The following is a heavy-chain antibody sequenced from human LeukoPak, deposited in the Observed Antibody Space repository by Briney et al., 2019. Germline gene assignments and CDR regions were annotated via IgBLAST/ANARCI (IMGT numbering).Heavy chain of an antibody. Sequence: SETLSLTCAVYGGFFSGYYWSWIRQPPGEGLEWIGEINHSGSTNYNPSLKSRVTISVDTSKNQFSLKLSSVTAADTAVYYCARGLIVRYWGQGTLVTVSS. CDR1: GGFFSGYY. CDR2: INHSGST. V-gene: IGHV4-34*01. J-gene: IGHJ4*02. D-gene: IGHD2-8*01. CDR3: ARGLIVRY.